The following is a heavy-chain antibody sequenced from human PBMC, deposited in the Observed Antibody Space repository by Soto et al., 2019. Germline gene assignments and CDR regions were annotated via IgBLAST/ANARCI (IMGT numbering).Heavy chain of an antibody. Sequence: GGSLRLSCAASGFTFSSYSMNWVRQAPGKGLEWVSSISSSSSYIYYADSVKGRFTISRDNAKNSLYLQMNSLRAEDTAVYYCARLAAAGMGYYYYGMDVGGQGTTVTVSS. CDR3: ARLAAAGMGYYYYGMDV. J-gene: IGHJ6*02. CDR2: ISSSSSYI. V-gene: IGHV3-21*01. CDR1: GFTFSSYS. D-gene: IGHD6-13*01.